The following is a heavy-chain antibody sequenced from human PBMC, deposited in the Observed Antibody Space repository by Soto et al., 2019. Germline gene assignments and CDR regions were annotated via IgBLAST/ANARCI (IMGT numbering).Heavy chain of an antibody. D-gene: IGHD3-3*01. CDR2: IYWNDDK. CDR3: AHTVGRTIPGGMDV. J-gene: IGHJ6*02. CDR1: GFSLSTSGVG. V-gene: IGHV2-5*01. Sequence: GSGPTLVNPTQTLTLTCTVSGFSLSTSGVGVGWIRQPPGKALEWLALIYWNDDKRYSPSLKSRLTITKDTSKNQVVLTMTNMDPVDTATYYCAHTVGRTIPGGMDVWGQGTTVTVSS.